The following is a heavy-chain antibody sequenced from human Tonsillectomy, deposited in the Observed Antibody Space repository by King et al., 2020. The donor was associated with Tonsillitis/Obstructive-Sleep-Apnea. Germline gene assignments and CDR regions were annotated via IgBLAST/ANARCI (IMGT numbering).Heavy chain of an antibody. Sequence: QLVQSGADVKKPGASLKVCCKASGYTFTGYYMNWMRQAPWQGIDWMGWINPNKGGTTSAQKFQGWGTMSRGTSISTAYMELGRLRSDDTAVYYCARGVSGSSTKIYYYYMDVWGKGTTVTVSS. V-gene: IGHV1-2*04. CDR3: ARGVSGSSTKIYYYYMDV. CDR1: GYTFTGYY. D-gene: IGHD2-2*01. CDR2: INPNKGGT. J-gene: IGHJ6*03.